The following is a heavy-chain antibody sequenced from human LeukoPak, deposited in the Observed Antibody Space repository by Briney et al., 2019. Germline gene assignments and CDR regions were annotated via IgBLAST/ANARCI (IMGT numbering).Heavy chain of an antibody. Sequence: GGSLRLSCAASGFTFSSYAMNWVRQAPGKGLEWVTAISGSGGSTYYADSVKGRFTISRDNSKNTLYLQMNSLRAEDTAAYYCAKGGLRYFDLWGRGTLVTVSS. D-gene: IGHD1-26*01. CDR3: AKGGLRYFDL. CDR1: GFTFSSYA. V-gene: IGHV3-23*01. J-gene: IGHJ2*01. CDR2: ISGSGGST.